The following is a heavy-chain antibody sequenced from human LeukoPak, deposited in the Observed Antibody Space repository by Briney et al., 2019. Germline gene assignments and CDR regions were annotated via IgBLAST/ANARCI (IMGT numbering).Heavy chain of an antibody. J-gene: IGHJ6*03. CDR1: GFTFGSYA. CDR2: ISYDGRHK. V-gene: IGHV3-30*01. CDR3: ARDQGDAGTRIKRDGHYMDV. D-gene: IGHD1-1*01. Sequence: GRSLRLSCAASGFTFGSYAMHWVRQAPGKGLEWVAVISYDGRHKYYADSVKGRFTISRDSSKSTVDLQMNSLRGEDTAVYYCARDQGDAGTRIKRDGHYMDVWGKGTTVTVSS.